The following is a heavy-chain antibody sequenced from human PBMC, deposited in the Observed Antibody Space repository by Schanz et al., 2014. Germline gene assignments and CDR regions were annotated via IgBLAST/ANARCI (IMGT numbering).Heavy chain of an antibody. CDR3: ASGVHVSSLQKGLEF. J-gene: IGHJ1*01. Sequence: EVRLVESGGGLVQPGGSLRLSCEASGFDFNSYSMNWVRQVPGKGLEWLAYIATSSSTRQYADSVKGRVTISRDNAKNSVSLQMRSLRVEDTAVYYCASGVHVSSLQKGLEFWGRGTLVIVSA. V-gene: IGHV3-48*01. D-gene: IGHD3-10*01. CDR2: IATSSSTR. CDR1: GFDFNSYS.